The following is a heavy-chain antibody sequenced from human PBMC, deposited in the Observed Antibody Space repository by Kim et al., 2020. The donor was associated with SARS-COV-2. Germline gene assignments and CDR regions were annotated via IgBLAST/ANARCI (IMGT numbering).Heavy chain of an antibody. CDR3: ARSLLVGEDVGHYGLVV. CDR1: RGSISNYY. CDR2: IYESGNT. V-gene: IGHV4-59*13. D-gene: IGHD1-26*01. J-gene: IGHJ6*01. Sequence: SYTLSLTCTVSRGSISNYYWRWFRKLPGKGLVWIGYIYESGNTNSNPSLKTRVTLSVDTSKALFSLKRTSVTTADTAVYVCARSLLVGEDVGHYGLVVWG.